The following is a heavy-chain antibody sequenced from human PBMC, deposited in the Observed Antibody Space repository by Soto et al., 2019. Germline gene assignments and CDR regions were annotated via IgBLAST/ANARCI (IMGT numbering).Heavy chain of an antibody. CDR2: INHRGST. V-gene: IGHV4-34*01. Sequence: PSETLSLTCAVYGGSFSGYYWSWIRQPPGKGLEWIGEINHRGSTDYNTSLMSRVTISVDTSKNQFSLKLSSVTAADTAVYFCAIGVQGTVNSYYYYMDVWGKGTTVTVSS. D-gene: IGHD4-17*01. CDR1: GGSFSGYY. J-gene: IGHJ6*03. CDR3: AIGVQGTVNSYYYYMDV.